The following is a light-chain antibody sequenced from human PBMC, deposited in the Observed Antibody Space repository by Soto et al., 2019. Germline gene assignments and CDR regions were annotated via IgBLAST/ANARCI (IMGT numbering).Light chain of an antibody. CDR2: DAS. V-gene: IGKV3-11*01. J-gene: IGKJ4*01. CDR3: QQRRNWPLT. CDR1: QSVSSY. Sequence: EIVLTQSPATLSLSPGEGATLSCRASQSVSSYLAWYQQKPGQAPRLLIYDASNRATGIPARFSGSGSGTDFTLTISSLEPEDFSSYYCQQRRNWPLTFGGGTKVEIK.